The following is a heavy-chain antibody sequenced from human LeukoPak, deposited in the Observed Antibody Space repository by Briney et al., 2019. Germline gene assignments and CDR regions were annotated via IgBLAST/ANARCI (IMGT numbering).Heavy chain of an antibody. V-gene: IGHV1-2*06. J-gene: IGHJ4*02. Sequence: GASVKVSCKASGYSFSGYYLHWVRQAPGQGLEWMGRINPNSGGTNYAQKFQGRVTMTRDTSISTAYMELSRLRSDDTAVYYCARDPGKEMATTDYWGQGTLVTVSS. CDR3: ARDPGKEMATTDY. CDR1: GYSFSGYY. CDR2: INPNSGGT. D-gene: IGHD5-24*01.